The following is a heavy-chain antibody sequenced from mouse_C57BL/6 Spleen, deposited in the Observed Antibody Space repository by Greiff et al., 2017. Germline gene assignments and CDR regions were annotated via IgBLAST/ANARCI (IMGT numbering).Heavy chain of an antibody. CDR2: IDPETGGT. Sequence: QVQLQQSGAELVRPGASVTLSCKASGYTFTDYEMHWVKQTPVHGLEWIGAIDPETGGTAYNQKFKGKAILTADKSSSTAYMELRSLTSEDSAVYYCTRDLRWLRGYVDVWGTGTTVTVSS. CDR1: GYTFTDYE. CDR3: TRDLRWLRGYVDV. J-gene: IGHJ1*03. D-gene: IGHD2-9*01. V-gene: IGHV1-15*01.